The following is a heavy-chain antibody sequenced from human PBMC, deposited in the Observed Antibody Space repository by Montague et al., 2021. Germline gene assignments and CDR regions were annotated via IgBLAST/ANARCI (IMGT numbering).Heavy chain of an antibody. J-gene: IGHJ5*02. CDR3: ARQGFYESGGFFT. Sequence: SETQSLTCSVSGDSINGWYWSWIRQPPGKGLEWIGSVFYSGATNYNPSLKSRVTMSADTSKNQVSLKVNSVTAADTAVYYCARQGFYESGGFFTWGLGTLVTGSS. CDR1: GDSINGWY. V-gene: IGHV4-59*01. D-gene: IGHD3-22*01. CDR2: VFYSGAT.